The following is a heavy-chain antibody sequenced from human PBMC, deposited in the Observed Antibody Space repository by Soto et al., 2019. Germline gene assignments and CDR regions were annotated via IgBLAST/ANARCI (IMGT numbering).Heavy chain of an antibody. J-gene: IGHJ3*02. CDR2: IYYSGST. Sequence: QVQLQESGPGLVKPSQTLSLTCTVSGGSISSGGYYWSWIRQHPGKGLEGIGYIYYSGSTYYNPSLKSRVTISIDTSKNQFPLKLSSVSAADTAVYYSASPKQSNRSGGSCYPDACNICGHGTMVTVSS. D-gene: IGHD2-15*01. CDR3: ASPKQSNRSGGSCYPDACNI. V-gene: IGHV4-31*03. CDR1: GGSISSGGYY.